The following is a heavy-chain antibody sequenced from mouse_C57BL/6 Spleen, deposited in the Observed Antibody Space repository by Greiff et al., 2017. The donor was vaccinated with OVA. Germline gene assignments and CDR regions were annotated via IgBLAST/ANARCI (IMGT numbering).Heavy chain of an antibody. D-gene: IGHD2-1*01. V-gene: IGHV2-5*01. CDR1: GFSLTSYG. CDR2: IWRGGST. CDR3: AKNGDGNAYAMDY. J-gene: IGHJ4*01. Sequence: QVQLQQSGPGLVQPSQSLSLTCTVSGFSLTSYGVHWVRQSPGKGLEWLGVIWRGGSTDYNAAFMSRLSITKDNSKSQVFFKMNSRQADDTAIYNCAKNGDGNAYAMDYWGQGTSVTVSS.